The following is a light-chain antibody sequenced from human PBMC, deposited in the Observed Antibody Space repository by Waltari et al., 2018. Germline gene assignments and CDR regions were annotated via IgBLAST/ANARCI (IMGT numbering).Light chain of an antibody. Sequence: QSALTQPASVSGSPGQSITISCTGTSSDIGYYDYVSWYQQHPGKAPKLIIYDVSERPSGVSNRFSGSKSVTTASLTISGLQAEDEADYYCSSFTSTNTLLFGGGTKLTVL. CDR3: SSFTSTNTLL. V-gene: IGLV2-14*03. CDR2: DVS. CDR1: SSDIGYYDY. J-gene: IGLJ2*01.